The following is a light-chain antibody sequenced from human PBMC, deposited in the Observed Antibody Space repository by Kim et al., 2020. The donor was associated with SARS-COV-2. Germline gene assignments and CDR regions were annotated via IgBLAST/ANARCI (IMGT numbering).Light chain of an antibody. Sequence: ATIGDRVTFTCQGSGEIRTYLNWYQQKTGKAPKRLILDESHLGTGVPPRFSASGSGTDFSLTISSRQSEDIATCFCQQDDTLPLTFGGGTKVDIK. V-gene: IGKV1-33*01. CDR3: QQDDTLPLT. CDR1: GEIRTY. J-gene: IGKJ4*02. CDR2: DES.